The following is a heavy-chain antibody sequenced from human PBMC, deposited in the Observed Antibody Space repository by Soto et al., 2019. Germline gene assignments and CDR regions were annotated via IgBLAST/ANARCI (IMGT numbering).Heavy chain of an antibody. CDR3: ARVVRWLQFRLDY. J-gene: IGHJ4*02. V-gene: IGHV4-31*03. Sequence: QVQLQESGPGLVKPSQTLSLTCTVSGGSISSGGYDWSWIRQHPGKGLEWIGYIYYSGSTYYNPSLKSRVTISVDTSKNQFSLKLSSVTAADTAVYYCARVVRWLQFRLDYWGQGTLVTVSS. CDR2: IYYSGST. D-gene: IGHD5-12*01. CDR1: GGSISSGGYD.